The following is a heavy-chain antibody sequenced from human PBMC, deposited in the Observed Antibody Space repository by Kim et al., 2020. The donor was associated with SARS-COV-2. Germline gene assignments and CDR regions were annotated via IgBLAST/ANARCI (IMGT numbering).Heavy chain of an antibody. CDR3: ARGRDTYYDFWSGYPSTKYYYYYMDV. CDR1: GGSISSYY. D-gene: IGHD3-3*01. V-gene: IGHV4-59*01. Sequence: SETLSLTCTVSGGSISSYYWSWIRQPPGKGLEWIGYIYYSGSTNYNPSLKSRVTISVDTSKNQFSLKLSSVTAADTAVYYCARGRDTYYDFWSGYPSTKYYYYYMDVWGKGTTVTVSS. CDR2: IYYSGST. J-gene: IGHJ6*03.